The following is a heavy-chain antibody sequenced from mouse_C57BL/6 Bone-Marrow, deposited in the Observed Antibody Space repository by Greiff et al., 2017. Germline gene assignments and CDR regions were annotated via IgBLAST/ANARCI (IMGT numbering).Heavy chain of an antibody. CDR3: GRGSWFAY. Sequence: EVQLVESGGGLVQPKGSLKLSCAASGFTFNNYAMHWVRQAPGKGLEWVARISSKSSNYATYYAVSVKDRFTISRDASQSMLYRQRNNLKSENTSMYYGGRGSWFAYWGQGTLVSVPA. CDR2: ISSKSSNYAT. V-gene: IGHV10-3*01. J-gene: IGHJ3*01. CDR1: GFTFNNYA.